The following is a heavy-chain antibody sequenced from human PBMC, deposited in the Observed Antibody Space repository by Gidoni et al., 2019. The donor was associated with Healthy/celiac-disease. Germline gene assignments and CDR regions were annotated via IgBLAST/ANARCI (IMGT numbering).Heavy chain of an antibody. Sequence: QVQLQESGPGLVKPSQTLSLTCTVSGGSISSGDYYWSWIRQPPGKGLEWIGYIYYSGSTYYNPSLKSRVTISVDTSKNQFSLKLSSVTAADTAVYYCARDGGLLLYSSGARGFDYWGQGTLVTVSS. CDR2: IYYSGST. D-gene: IGHD6-19*01. CDR3: ARDGGLLLYSSGARGFDY. J-gene: IGHJ4*02. V-gene: IGHV4-30-4*01. CDR1: GGSISSGDYY.